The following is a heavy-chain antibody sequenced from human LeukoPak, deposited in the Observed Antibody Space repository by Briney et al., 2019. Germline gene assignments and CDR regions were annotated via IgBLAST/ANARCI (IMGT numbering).Heavy chain of an antibody. Sequence: KTSETLSLTCAVYGGSFSGYYWSWIRQPPGKGLEWIGENNHSGSTNYNPSLKSRVTISVDTSKNQFSLKLSSVTAADTAVYYCARRRAGDWYNWFDPWGQGTLVTVSS. D-gene: IGHD3-9*01. CDR2: NNHSGST. J-gene: IGHJ5*02. CDR3: ARRRAGDWYNWFDP. CDR1: GGSFSGYY. V-gene: IGHV4-34*01.